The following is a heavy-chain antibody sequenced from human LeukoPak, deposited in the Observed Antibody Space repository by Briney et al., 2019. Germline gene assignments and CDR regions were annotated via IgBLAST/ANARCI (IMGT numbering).Heavy chain of an antibody. V-gene: IGHV4-59*01. CDR3: ARGVTAAGSS. Sequence: PSETLSLTRTVSGDSITTYYWSWIRQSPGKGLEWIGYINYIGSTNYNPSLKNRVTISADISKSQFSLRLRSVTAADTAVYFCARGVTAAGSSWGQGTLVTVSS. CDR1: GDSITTYY. D-gene: IGHD6-13*01. CDR2: INYIGST. J-gene: IGHJ5*02.